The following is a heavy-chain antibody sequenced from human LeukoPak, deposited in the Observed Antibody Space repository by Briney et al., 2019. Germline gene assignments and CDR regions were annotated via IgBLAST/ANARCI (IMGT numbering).Heavy chain of an antibody. CDR3: ARVGPYYDILTGYSYYFDY. J-gene: IGHJ4*02. V-gene: IGHV4-59*01. CDR2: IYYSGST. Sequence: PSETLSLTCTVSGGSISSYYWSWIRQPPGKGLEWIGYIYYSGSTNYNPSLKSRVTISVGTSKNQFSLKVSSVIAADTAVYYCARVGPYYDILTGYSYYFDYWGQGTLVTVSS. D-gene: IGHD3-9*01. CDR1: GGSISSYY.